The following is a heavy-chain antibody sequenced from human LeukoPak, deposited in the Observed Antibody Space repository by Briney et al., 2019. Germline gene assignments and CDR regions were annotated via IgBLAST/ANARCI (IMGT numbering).Heavy chain of an antibody. CDR2: IYYSGST. V-gene: IGHV4-59*08. J-gene: IGHJ4*02. D-gene: IGHD3-10*01. CDR1: GGSISSYY. Sequence: SETLSLTCTVSGGSISSYYWSWIRQPPGKGLEWIGYIYYSGSTYYNPSLKSRVTVSVDTSKNQFSLKLRTVTAADTAVYYCVRRSRGGFDYWGQGTLVTVSS. CDR3: VRRSRGGFDY.